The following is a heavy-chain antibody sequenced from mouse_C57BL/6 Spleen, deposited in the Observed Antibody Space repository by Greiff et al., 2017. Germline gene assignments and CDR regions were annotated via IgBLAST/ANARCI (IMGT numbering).Heavy chain of an antibody. CDR3: AREGGSLAY. CDR1: GYAFSSSW. Sequence: QVHVKQSGPELVKPGASVKISCKASGYAFSSSWMNWVKQRPGKGLEWIGRIYPGDGDTNYNGKFKGKATLTADKSSSTAYMQLSSLTSEDSAVYCCAREGGSLAYWGQGTLVTVSA. D-gene: IGHD3-1*01. V-gene: IGHV1-82*01. CDR2: IYPGDGDT. J-gene: IGHJ3*01.